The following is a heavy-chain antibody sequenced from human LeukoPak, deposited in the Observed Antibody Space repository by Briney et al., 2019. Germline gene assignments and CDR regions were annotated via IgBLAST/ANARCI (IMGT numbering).Heavy chain of an antibody. CDR1: GGSFSGYY. V-gene: IGHV4-34*01. CDR2: INHSGST. Sequence: PSETLSLTCAVYGGSFSGYYWSWIRQPPGKGLEWIGEINHSGSTSYNPSLKSRVTISVDTSKNQFSLKLSSVTAADTAVYYCARRSGYFAYWGQGTLVTVSS. J-gene: IGHJ4*02. CDR3: ARRSGYFAY. D-gene: IGHD6-13*01.